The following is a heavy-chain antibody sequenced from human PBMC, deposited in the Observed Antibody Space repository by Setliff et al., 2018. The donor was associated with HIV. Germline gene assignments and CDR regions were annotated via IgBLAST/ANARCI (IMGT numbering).Heavy chain of an antibody. V-gene: IGHV4-31*03. J-gene: IGHJ4*02. CDR3: ATSPAGEILGSRPFYFDY. Sequence: PSETLSLTCTVSGVSVNSGGYYWSWIRQHPGKGLEWIGYIYYSGSTYYSPSLKSRVTISEDTSKNQFSLKMRSVTAADTAVYYCATSPAGEILGSRPFYFDYWGQGTLVTVSS. CDR1: GVSVNSGGYY. D-gene: IGHD3-10*01. CDR2: IYYSGST.